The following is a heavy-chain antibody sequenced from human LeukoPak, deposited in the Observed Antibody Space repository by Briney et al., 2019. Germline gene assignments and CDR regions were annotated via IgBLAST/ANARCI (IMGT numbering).Heavy chain of an antibody. J-gene: IGHJ4*02. Sequence: TSETLSLTCTVSGGSISSYYWSWIRQPPGKGLEWIGYIQYSGNTNYNPSLKSRVTMSVDTSKKQFSLKMSSVTAADTAVYYCASTMYRVYFDYWGQGTLVTVSS. V-gene: IGHV4-59*01. D-gene: IGHD3-10*01. CDR3: ASTMYRVYFDY. CDR2: IQYSGNT. CDR1: GGSISSYY.